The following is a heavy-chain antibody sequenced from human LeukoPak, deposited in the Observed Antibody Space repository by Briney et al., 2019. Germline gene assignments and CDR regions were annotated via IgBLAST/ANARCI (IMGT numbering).Heavy chain of an antibody. J-gene: IGHJ4*02. CDR1: GGSVSSGSYY. D-gene: IGHD5-24*01. CDR2: IYYSGSI. CDR3: ASSEMATVEYYFDQ. V-gene: IGHV4-61*01. Sequence: PSETLSLTCTVSGGSVSSGSYYWSWIRQPPGKGLEWIGYIYYSGSINYNPSLKSRVTISVDTSKNQFSLKLSSVTAADTAVYYCASSEMATVEYYFDQWGQGTLVTVSS.